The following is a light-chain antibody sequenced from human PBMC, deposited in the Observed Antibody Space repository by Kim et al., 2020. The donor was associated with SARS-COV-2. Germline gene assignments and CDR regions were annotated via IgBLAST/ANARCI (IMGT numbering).Light chain of an antibody. Sequence: EIVLTQSPATLSLSPGERDTLSCRASQSVSSYLAWYQQKPGQAPRLLIYDASNRATGIPARFSGSGSGTDFTLTISSLEPEDFAVYYCQQRSYWPQTFGQGTKVDIK. CDR2: DAS. J-gene: IGKJ1*01. V-gene: IGKV3-11*01. CDR3: QQRSYWPQT. CDR1: QSVSSY.